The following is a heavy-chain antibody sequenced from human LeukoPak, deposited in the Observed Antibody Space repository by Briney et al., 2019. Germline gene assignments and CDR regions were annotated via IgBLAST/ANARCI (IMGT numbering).Heavy chain of an antibody. Sequence: SETLSLTCAVSGGSISSYYWSWIRQPPGKGLEWICRIYTSGSTSYNPSLTSRVTMSVDTSKNQFPLMLSSVTAADTAVYYCARGGYFWFDPWGQGTLVTVSS. J-gene: IGHJ5*02. CDR2: IYTSGST. CDR1: GGSISSYY. V-gene: IGHV4-4*07. CDR3: ARGGYFWFDP. D-gene: IGHD6-13*01.